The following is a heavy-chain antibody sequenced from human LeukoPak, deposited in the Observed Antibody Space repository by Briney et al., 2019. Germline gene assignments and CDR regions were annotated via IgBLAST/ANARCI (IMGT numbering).Heavy chain of an antibody. Sequence: PGGSLRLSCAASGFTFSSYAMSWVRQAPGKGLEWVSGTSGSGGSTYYADSVKGRFTISRDNSKNTLYLQMNSLRAEDTAVYYCAKDYYGSGSCRHFDQWGQGTLVTVSS. D-gene: IGHD3-10*01. CDR1: GFTFSSYA. J-gene: IGHJ4*02. V-gene: IGHV3-23*01. CDR3: AKDYYGSGSCRHFDQ. CDR2: TSGSGGST.